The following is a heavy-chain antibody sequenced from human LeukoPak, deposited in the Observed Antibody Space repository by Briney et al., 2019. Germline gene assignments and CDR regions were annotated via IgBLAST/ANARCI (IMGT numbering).Heavy chain of an antibody. CDR1: GFTFSSYA. V-gene: IGHV3-23*01. CDR2: ISGSGGST. Sequence: AGGSLRLSCAASGFTFSSYAMSWVRQAPGKGLEWVSAISGSGGSTYYADSVKGRFTISRDNSKNTLYLQMNSLRAEDTAVYYCAKDPLDCGSTSCYAYWGQGTLVTVSS. J-gene: IGHJ4*02. CDR3: AKDPLDCGSTSCYAY. D-gene: IGHD2-2*01.